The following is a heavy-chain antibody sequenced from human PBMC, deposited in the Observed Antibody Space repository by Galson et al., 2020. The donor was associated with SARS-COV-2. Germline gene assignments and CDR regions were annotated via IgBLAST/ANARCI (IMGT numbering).Heavy chain of an antibody. CDR3: ASSYGSGSYYRFDY. CDR2: TYHSGST. J-gene: IGHJ4*02. CDR1: GGSISSGGYS. V-gene: IGHV4-30-2*01. Sequence: SQTLSLTCAVSGGSISSGGYSWSWIRQPPGKGLEWIGYTYHSGSTYYNPSLKSRVTISIDRSKNQFSLKLNSVTAADTAVYYCASSYGSGSYYRFDYWGQGSLVTVSS. D-gene: IGHD3-10*01.